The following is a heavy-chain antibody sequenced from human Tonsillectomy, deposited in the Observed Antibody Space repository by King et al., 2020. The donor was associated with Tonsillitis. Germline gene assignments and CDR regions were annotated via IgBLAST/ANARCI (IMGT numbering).Heavy chain of an antibody. CDR2: INWNSGTI. D-gene: IGHD6-13*01. CDR1: GFTFDDYA. CDR3: AKDMGASIAATRLGAAFDI. J-gene: IGHJ3*02. V-gene: IGHV3-9*01. Sequence: VQLVESGVGLVQPGRSLRLSCAASGFTFDDYAMHWVRLAPGKGLEWVSGINWNSGTIAYADSVKGRFTISRDNAKYSLYLQMNGLRADDTALYYCAKDMGASIAATRLGAAFDIWGQGTMVTVSS.